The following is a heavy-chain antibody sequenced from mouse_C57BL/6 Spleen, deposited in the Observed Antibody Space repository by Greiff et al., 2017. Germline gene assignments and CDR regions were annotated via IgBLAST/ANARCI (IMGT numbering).Heavy chain of an antibody. CDR1: GYTFTDYC. J-gene: IGHJ4*01. Sequence: VQLQQSGPELVKPGASVKISCKASGYTFTDYCMNWVKQSHGKSLEWIGDINPNNGGTSYNQKFKGKATLTVDKSSSTAYMELRSLTSEDSAVYYCARSGGSSYEDAMDYWGQGTSVTGSS. V-gene: IGHV1-26*01. CDR2: INPNNGGT. D-gene: IGHD1-1*01. CDR3: ARSGGSSYEDAMDY.